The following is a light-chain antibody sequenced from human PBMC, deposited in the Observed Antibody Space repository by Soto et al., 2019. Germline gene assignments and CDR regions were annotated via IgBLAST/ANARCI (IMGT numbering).Light chain of an antibody. Sequence: QSALTQPASVSGSLGQSITISCTGTSSDVGAYNAVSWYQQHPGKAPKLMISDVSNRPSGISNRFSASKSGNTASLTISGLQPEDEADYYCSSYTGSSSTLYVFGSGTKVTVL. V-gene: IGLV2-14*03. J-gene: IGLJ1*01. CDR1: SSDVGAYNA. CDR3: SSYTGSSSTLYV. CDR2: DVS.